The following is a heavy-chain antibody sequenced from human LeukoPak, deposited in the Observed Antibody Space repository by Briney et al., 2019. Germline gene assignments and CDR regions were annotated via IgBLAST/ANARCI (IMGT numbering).Heavy chain of an antibody. V-gene: IGHV1-2*02. CDR2: INPNSGGT. D-gene: IGHD3-10*01. CDR1: GYTFTGYY. J-gene: IGHJ6*03. Sequence: ASVKVSCKASGYTFTGYYMHWVRQAPGQGLEWMGWINPNSGGTNYAQKFQGRVTMTRDTFISTAYMELSRLRSDDTAVYYCARDSFGIWFGELSFYYYMDVWGKGTTVTVSS. CDR3: ARDSFGIWFGELSFYYYMDV.